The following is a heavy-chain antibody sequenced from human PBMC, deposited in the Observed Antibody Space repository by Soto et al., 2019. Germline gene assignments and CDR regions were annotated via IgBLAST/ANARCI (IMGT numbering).Heavy chain of an antibody. Sequence: SETLSLTCTVSGGSISSSSYYWGWIRQPPGKGLEWIGSIYYSGITYYNTSLKSRVTISVDTPKNQFSLKLSSVTAADTAVYYCASPKAWGQGTLVTVSS. V-gene: IGHV4-39*01. J-gene: IGHJ5*02. CDR1: GGSISSSSYY. CDR2: IYYSGIT. CDR3: ASPKA.